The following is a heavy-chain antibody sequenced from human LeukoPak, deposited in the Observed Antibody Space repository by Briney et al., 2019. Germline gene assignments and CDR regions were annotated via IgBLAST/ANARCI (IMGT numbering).Heavy chain of an antibody. J-gene: IGHJ5*01. D-gene: IGHD2-15*01. V-gene: IGHV4-34*01. CDR1: GGSFSGYY. CDR2: INHSEST. CDR3: ARGLRSVISSGHWFDS. Sequence: SETLSLTCAVSGGSFSGYYLSWIRQPPGKGLEWIGEINHSESTNYNPSLKSRVSISVDTSKNRLSLKVTSVTAADTAVYYCARGLRSVISSGHWFDSWGQGSLVTVSS.